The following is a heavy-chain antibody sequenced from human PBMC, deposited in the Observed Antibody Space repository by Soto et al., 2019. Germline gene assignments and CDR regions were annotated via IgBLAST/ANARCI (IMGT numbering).Heavy chain of an antibody. CDR3: ARQVLDSYGYEEYYFDY. CDR2: IIPIFGTA. CDR1: GGTFSSYA. D-gene: IGHD5-18*01. J-gene: IGHJ4*02. V-gene: IGHV1-69*06. Sequence: QVQLVQSGAEVKKSGSSVKVSCKASGGTFSSYAISWVRQAPGQGLEWMGGIIPIFGTANYAQKFQGRVTITADKSTSTAYMELSSLRSEDTAVYYCARQVLDSYGYEEYYFDYWGQGTLVTVSS.